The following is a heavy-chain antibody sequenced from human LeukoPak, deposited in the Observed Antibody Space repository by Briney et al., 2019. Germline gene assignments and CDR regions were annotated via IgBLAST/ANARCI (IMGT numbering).Heavy chain of an antibody. CDR2: ISYDGSNK. CDR3: ARDIGYDSSGYL. J-gene: IGHJ4*02. Sequence: GGSLRLSCAASGFTFSSYAMHWVRQAPGKGLEWVAVISYDGSNKYYADSVKGRFTISRDNSKNTLYLQMNGLRAEDTAVYYCARDIGYDSSGYLWGQGTLVTVSS. CDR1: GFTFSSYA. D-gene: IGHD3-22*01. V-gene: IGHV3-30-3*01.